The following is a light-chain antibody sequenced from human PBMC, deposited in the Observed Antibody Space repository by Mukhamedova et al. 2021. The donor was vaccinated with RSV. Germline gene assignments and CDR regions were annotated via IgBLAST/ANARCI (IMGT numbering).Light chain of an antibody. J-gene: IGKJ2*03. CDR1: QSVLYSSNNKNY. V-gene: IGKV4-1*01. Sequence: INCKSSQSVLYSSNNKNYLAWYQQKPGQPPKLLIYWASTRESGVPDRFSGSGSGTDFTLTISSLQAEDVAVYYCQQYYSTPYSFGQGTKLEI. CDR2: WAS. CDR3: QQYYSTPYS.